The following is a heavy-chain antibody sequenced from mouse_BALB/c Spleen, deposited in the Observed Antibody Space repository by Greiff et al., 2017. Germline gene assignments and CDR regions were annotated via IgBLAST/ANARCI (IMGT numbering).Heavy chain of an antibody. CDR3: ARHYRYDGEDYFDY. J-gene: IGHJ2*01. CDR2: LYPGSGST. D-gene: IGHD2-14*01. V-gene: IGHV1-77*01. Sequence: QVQLKESGPELVKPGASVKMSCKASGYTFTDSVISWVKQRTGQGLEWIGELYPGSGSTYYNEKFKGKATLTADKSSNTAYMQLSILTSEDSAVYFCARHYRYDGEDYFDYCGQGTTLTVSS. CDR1: GYTFTDSV.